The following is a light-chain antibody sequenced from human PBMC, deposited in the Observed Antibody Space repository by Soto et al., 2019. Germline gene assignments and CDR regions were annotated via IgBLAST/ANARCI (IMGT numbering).Light chain of an antibody. J-gene: IGKJ5*01. CDR3: QHYDHLPIT. Sequence: DIQMTQSPSSLSASVGDRVTITCRARQNINSYLNWYQQKPGKAPKLLIYAASSLQSGVPSRFSGSGSGTDFTFTISSLQPEDIATYYCQHYDHLPITFGQGTRLENK. V-gene: IGKV1-33*01. CDR1: QNINSY. CDR2: AAS.